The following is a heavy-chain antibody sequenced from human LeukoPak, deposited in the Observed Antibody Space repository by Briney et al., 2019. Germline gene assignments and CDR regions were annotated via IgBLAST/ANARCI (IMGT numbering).Heavy chain of an antibody. J-gene: IGHJ6*02. CDR1: GFTFSSYS. CDR2: IRSSGSTI. Sequence: GGSLRLSCAASGFTFSSYSMNWVRQAPGKGLEWVSYIRSSGSTIYYADSVKGRFTISRDNAKNSLYLQMNSLRAEDTAVYYCARVNYDFWSGYSFKEDYYYYYGMDVWGQGTTVTVSS. CDR3: ARVNYDFWSGYSFKEDYYYYYGMDV. D-gene: IGHD3-3*01. V-gene: IGHV3-48*01.